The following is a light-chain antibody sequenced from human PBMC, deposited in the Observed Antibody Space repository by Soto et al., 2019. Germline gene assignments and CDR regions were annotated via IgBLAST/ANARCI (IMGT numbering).Light chain of an antibody. CDR2: GAT. V-gene: IGKV3-15*01. CDR3: QQYNNWPRT. Sequence: EIVMTQSPATLSASPGERATLSCRASQSVRSNLAWYQQKPGQAPRLLIHGATTRATGIPARFSGSGSGTEFTLTISSLQSEDFAVYYCQQYNNWPRTFGQGTKVDIK. CDR1: QSVRSN. J-gene: IGKJ1*01.